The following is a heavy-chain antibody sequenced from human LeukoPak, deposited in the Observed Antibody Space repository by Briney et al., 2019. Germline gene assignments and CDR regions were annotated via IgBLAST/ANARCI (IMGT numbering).Heavy chain of an antibody. Sequence: GGSLRLSCAASGFTFSNYAIHWVRQAPGKGLEWVAVISFDGNNKYYADSVKGRFTISRDNSNNTLYLQMNSLRTEDTAVYYCARADCSGASRPINHWGQGTLVTVSS. J-gene: IGHJ5*02. CDR2: ISFDGNNK. CDR3: ARADCSGASRPINH. V-gene: IGHV3-30*04. D-gene: IGHD2-15*01. CDR1: GFTFSNYA.